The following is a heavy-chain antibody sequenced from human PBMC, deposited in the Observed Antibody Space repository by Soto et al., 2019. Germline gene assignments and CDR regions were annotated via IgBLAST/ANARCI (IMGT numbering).Heavy chain of an antibody. Sequence: GGSLRLSCVASGIEFSNYAMSWVRQAPGKGLEWVSISSASGRSRYHADSVKGRFTISRDNSKNTLYLHMTNLRAEDTAVYYCARAGYSSRDAFDIWGQGTMVTVSS. D-gene: IGHD6-13*01. J-gene: IGHJ3*02. CDR1: GIEFSNYA. CDR3: ARAGYSSRDAFDI. V-gene: IGHV3-23*01. CDR2: SSASGRSR.